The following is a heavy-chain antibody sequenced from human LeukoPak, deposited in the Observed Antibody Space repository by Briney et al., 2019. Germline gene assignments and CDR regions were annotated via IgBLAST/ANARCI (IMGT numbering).Heavy chain of an antibody. D-gene: IGHD6-13*01. CDR2: IYYSGST. CDR1: GGSMRSYY. Sequence: SETLSLTCTVSGGSMRSYYWSWIRQPPGKGLEWIGYIYYSGSTNYNPSLKSRVTISVDTSKNQFSLKLSSVTAADAAVYYCVRGVLQQLVLGWFDPWDQGTLVTVSS. V-gene: IGHV4-59*01. J-gene: IGHJ5*02. CDR3: VRGVLQQLVLGWFDP.